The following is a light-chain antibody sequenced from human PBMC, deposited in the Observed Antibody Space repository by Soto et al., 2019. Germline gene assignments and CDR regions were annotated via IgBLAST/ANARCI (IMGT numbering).Light chain of an antibody. J-gene: IGKJ1*01. CDR1: QSVRTSY. CDR2: GAF. Sequence: EIVLTQSPGTLSLSPGERDTLSCRASQSVRTSYLAWYQQKPGQAPWLLIYGAFSRAAGIPDRFSGSGSGTDFTLTISRLEPEDFAVYYCQQYGSSPPTFGQGTKVDIK. V-gene: IGKV3-20*01. CDR3: QQYGSSPPT.